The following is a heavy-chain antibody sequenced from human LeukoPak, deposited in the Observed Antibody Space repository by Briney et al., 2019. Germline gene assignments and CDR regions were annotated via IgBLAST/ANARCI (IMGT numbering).Heavy chain of an antibody. CDR3: ARSRRDGYNDHFDY. CDR1: GGSISSYC. CDR2: IYYSGST. D-gene: IGHD5-24*01. Sequence: SETLSLTCTVSGGSISSYCWSWIRQPPGKGLEWIGYIYYSGSTNYNPSLKSRVAISVDTSKNQFSLKLSSVTAADTAVYYCARSRRDGYNDHFDYWGQGTLVTVSS. V-gene: IGHV4-59*01. J-gene: IGHJ4*02.